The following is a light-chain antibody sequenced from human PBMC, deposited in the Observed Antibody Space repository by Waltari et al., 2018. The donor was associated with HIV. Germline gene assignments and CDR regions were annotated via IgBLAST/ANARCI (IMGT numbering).Light chain of an antibody. Sequence: EIVMTQSPATLSVSPGERATLSCRASQSVGTNLAWYQQTPGQVPRLLIYGASTRATGIPARFSGSGSGTEFTLTISSLQAEDVAIYYCQQYYSNPWTFGQGTKVEIK. J-gene: IGKJ1*01. CDR1: QSVGTN. CDR2: GAS. V-gene: IGKV3D-15*01. CDR3: QQYYSNPWT.